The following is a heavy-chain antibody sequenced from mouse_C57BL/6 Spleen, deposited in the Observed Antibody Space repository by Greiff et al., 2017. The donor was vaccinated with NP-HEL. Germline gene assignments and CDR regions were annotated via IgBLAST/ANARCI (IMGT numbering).Heavy chain of an antibody. CDR2: IDPETGGT. Sequence: QVHVKQSGAELVRPGASVTLSCKASGYTFTDYEMHWVKQTPVHGLEWIGAIDPETGGTAYNQKFKGKAILTADKSSSTAYMELRSLTSEDSAVYYCTRSGDGYYYFDHWGQGTTLTVSS. CDR1: GYTFTDYE. V-gene: IGHV1-15*01. D-gene: IGHD2-3*01. CDR3: TRSGDGYYYFDH. J-gene: IGHJ2*01.